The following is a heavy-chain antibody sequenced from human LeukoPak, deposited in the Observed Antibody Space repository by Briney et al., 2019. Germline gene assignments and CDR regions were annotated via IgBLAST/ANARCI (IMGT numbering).Heavy chain of an antibody. Sequence: SETLSLTCTVSGGSISGYYWSWLRQPPGKGLEWIAYIYYSGGTNYNPSLKSRVTISVDTSKNQFSLKLSSVTAADTAVYYCARRIATPPFDAFDIWGQGTMVTVSS. V-gene: IGHV4-59*12. CDR1: GGSISGYY. CDR3: ARRIATPPFDAFDI. CDR2: IYYSGGT. D-gene: IGHD6-13*01. J-gene: IGHJ3*02.